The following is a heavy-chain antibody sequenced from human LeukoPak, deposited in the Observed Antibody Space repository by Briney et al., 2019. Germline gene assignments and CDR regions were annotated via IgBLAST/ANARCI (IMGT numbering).Heavy chain of an antibody. CDR1: GYTFTSYD. CDR3: ARALGYSYGQTSGYFDY. V-gene: IGHV1-69*13. D-gene: IGHD5-18*01. CDR2: IIPIFGTA. Sequence: EASVKVSCKASGYTFTSYDINWVRQAPGQGLEWMGGIIPIFGTANYAQKFQGRVTITADESTSTAYMELSSLRSEDTAVYYCARALGYSYGQTSGYFDYWGQGTLVTVSS. J-gene: IGHJ4*02.